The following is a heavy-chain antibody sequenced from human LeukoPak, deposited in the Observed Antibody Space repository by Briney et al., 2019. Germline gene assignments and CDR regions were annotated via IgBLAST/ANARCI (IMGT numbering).Heavy chain of an antibody. V-gene: IGHV4-30-4*01. Sequence: SETLSLTCTVSGGSISSYYWSWIRQPPGKGLEWIGYIYYSGSTYYNSSLKSRVTISVDTSKNQFSLKLSSVIAADTAVYYCARRTYYYGSGSYYYYGMDVWGQGTTVTVSS. CDR1: GGSISSYY. CDR2: IYYSGST. J-gene: IGHJ6*02. CDR3: ARRTYYYGSGSYYYYGMDV. D-gene: IGHD3-10*01.